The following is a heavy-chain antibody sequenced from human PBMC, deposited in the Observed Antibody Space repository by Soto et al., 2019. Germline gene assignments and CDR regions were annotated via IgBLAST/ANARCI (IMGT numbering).Heavy chain of an antibody. CDR1: CYTFTNSG. J-gene: IGHJ4*02. Sequence: GASVKVSSKASCYTFTNSGISLGRQAPGQGLEWMGWISAYNGNTNYAQKVLGRVTLTTDTSTNTAYMELRSLRSDDTAVYYCARDSPTPPSHIALADWGQGTLVTVSS. V-gene: IGHV1-18*01. D-gene: IGHD6-19*01. CDR3: ARDSPTPPSHIALAD. CDR2: ISAYNGNT.